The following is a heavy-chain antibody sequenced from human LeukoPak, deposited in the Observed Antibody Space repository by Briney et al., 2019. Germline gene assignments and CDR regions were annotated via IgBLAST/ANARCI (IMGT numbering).Heavy chain of an antibody. CDR2: ISSSSSYI. V-gene: IGHV3-11*06. D-gene: IGHD3-9*01. CDR3: ARGLDWLFDQ. CDR1: GFTFSDYY. Sequence: GGSLRLSCAASGFTFSDYYMSWIRQAPGKGLEWVSYISSSSSYINYADSVKGRFTISRDNAKNSLYLQMNSLRDEDTAVYYCARGLDWLFDQLGQGTLVTVSS. J-gene: IGHJ4*02.